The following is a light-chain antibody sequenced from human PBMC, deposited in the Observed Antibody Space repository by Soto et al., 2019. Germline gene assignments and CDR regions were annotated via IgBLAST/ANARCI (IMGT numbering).Light chain of an antibody. J-gene: IGKJ1*01. V-gene: IGKV3-11*01. CDR3: QRRSNWPGT. Sequence: EIVLTQSPATLSLSPGERATLSCRASQHVSRYLAWYQQRTGQAPRLLIYDASTRATGIPARFSGSGSGTDFTLTISSLEPEDFAVYYCQRRSNWPGTFGQGTKVEVK. CDR1: QHVSRY. CDR2: DAS.